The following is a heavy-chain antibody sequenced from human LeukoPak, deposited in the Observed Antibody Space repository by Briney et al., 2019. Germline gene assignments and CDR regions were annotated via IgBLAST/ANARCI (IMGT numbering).Heavy chain of an antibody. V-gene: IGHV3-23*01. CDR1: RFTFSIYS. CDR2: ISGGGGST. D-gene: IGHD6-19*01. J-gene: IGHJ5*02. CDR3: AKDPSNRSGWYLNWFDP. Sequence: GGSLRLSCAASRFTFSIYSRSCVRQAPGKGLQCDSPISGGGGSTYYADSVKGRFTISRDNSKNTLYLQMNSLRAEDTAVYYCAKDPSNRSGWYLNWFDPWGKGTLVTVSS.